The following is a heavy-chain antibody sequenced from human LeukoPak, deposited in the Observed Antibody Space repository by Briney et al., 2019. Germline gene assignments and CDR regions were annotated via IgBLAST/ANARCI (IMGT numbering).Heavy chain of an antibody. CDR3: ARALAQGGSFDLYYFDS. V-gene: IGHV1-18*01. J-gene: IGHJ4*02. CDR1: GYSSTTYG. D-gene: IGHD3-9*01. Sequence: ASVKVSCKTSGYSSTTYGLSWVRRAPGQGLEWMGWTYNTYTHYAETLRDRLTMTTDTSTSTSYLELRSLRSDDTAVYYCARALAQGGSFDLYYFDSWGQGSLVTVSS. CDR2: TYNTYT.